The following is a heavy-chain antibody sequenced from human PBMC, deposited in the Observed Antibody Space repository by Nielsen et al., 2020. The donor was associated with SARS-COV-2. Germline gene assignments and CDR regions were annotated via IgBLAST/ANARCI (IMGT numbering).Heavy chain of an antibody. D-gene: IGHD2-15*01. Sequence: GGSLRLSCAASGFSFSSYSMHWVRQAPGKGLEWVSYISSTVSTTYYADSVKGRFTISRDNAKNSLYLQMNSLRAEDTAVYYCAPPQKWWQYDAFDIWGQGTMVSVSS. V-gene: IGHV3-48*01. J-gene: IGHJ3*02. CDR2: ISSTVSTT. CDR3: APPQKWWQYDAFDI. CDR1: GFSFSSYS.